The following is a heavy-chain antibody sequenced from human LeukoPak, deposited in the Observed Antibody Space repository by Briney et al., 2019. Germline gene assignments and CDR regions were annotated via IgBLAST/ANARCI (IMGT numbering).Heavy chain of an antibody. CDR3: ARDVSVIPPYYYYMDV. D-gene: IGHD3-16*02. Sequence: GASVKVSCKASGGTFSSYAISWVRQAPGQGLEWMGGIIPIFGTANYAQKFQGRVTITADESTSTAYMELSSLRSEDTAVYYCARDVSVIPPYYYYMDVWGKGTTVTISS. CDR2: IIPIFGTA. J-gene: IGHJ6*03. V-gene: IGHV1-69*13. CDR1: GGTFSSYA.